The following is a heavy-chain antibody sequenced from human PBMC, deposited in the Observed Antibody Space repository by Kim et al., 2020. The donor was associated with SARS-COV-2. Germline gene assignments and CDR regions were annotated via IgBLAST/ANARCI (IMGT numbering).Heavy chain of an antibody. Sequence: ASVKVSCKASGFTFTSYAINWVRQAPGQGLEWMGWINTNTGNPTYAQVFTGRFVFSLDTSVTTTYLQINSLKAEDTAIYYCARDPAALSGYRFGYVRGPFDYWGQGTLLTVSS. J-gene: IGHJ4*02. CDR3: ARDPAALSGYRFGYVRGPFDY. CDR1: GFTFTSYA. CDR2: INTNTGNP. D-gene: IGHD5-18*01. V-gene: IGHV7-4-1*02.